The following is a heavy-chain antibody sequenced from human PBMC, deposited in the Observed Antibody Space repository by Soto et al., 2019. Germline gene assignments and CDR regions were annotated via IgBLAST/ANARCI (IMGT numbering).Heavy chain of an antibody. Sequence: QVTLKESGPVLVKPTETLTLTCTVSGFSLSNARMGVSCIRQTPGKALEWLAHIFSNDEKSYSTSMKSRLTISKDTSKSQVVLTMTNMDPVDTATYYCARIRDEDCSGGSCYYYFAYWGQGTLVTVSS. V-gene: IGHV2-26*01. D-gene: IGHD2-15*01. CDR2: IFSNDEK. J-gene: IGHJ4*02. CDR3: ARIRDEDCSGGSCYYYFAY. CDR1: GFSLSNARMG.